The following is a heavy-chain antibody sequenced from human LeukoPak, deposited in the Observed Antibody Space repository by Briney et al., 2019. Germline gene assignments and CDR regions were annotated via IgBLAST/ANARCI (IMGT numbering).Heavy chain of an antibody. V-gene: IGHV4-4*07. CDR3: ARDAPISGYYDSGGPQLDY. J-gene: IGHJ4*02. Sequence: SETLSLTCSVSGGSISSYCWSWIRQPAGKGLEWIGRICTSGSTKYNPSLKSRVTMSVDTSKNQFSLKLSSVTAADTAVYYCARDAPISGYYDSGGPQLDYWGQGTLVTVSS. CDR1: GGSISSYC. CDR2: ICTSGST. D-gene: IGHD3-22*01.